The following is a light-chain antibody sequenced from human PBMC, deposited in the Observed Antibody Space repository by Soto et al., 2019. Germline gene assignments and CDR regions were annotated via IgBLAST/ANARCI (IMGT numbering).Light chain of an antibody. Sequence: QSVLTQPPSVSAAPGQRVTISCSGSASNIGNNSVSWYQQLPGAAPKLLIYDDNNRPSGIPDRFSGSKSVTSATLGITGLQTGDEAYYYCGTWDTSLPACVFGPGTKLTVL. CDR2: DDN. CDR1: ASNIGNNS. CDR3: GTWDTSLPACV. J-gene: IGLJ1*01. V-gene: IGLV1-51*01.